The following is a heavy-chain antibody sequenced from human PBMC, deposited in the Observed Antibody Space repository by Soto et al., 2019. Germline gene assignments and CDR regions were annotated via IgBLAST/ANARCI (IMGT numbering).Heavy chain of an antibody. CDR2: IYYSGST. V-gene: IGHV4-39*01. CDR1: GGSISSSSYY. CDR3: ARHSRSGGVVIIPKIFDY. Sequence: SETLSLTCTVSGGSISSSSYYWGWIRQPPGKGLEWIGSIYYSGSTYYNQSLKSRVTISVDTSKNQFSLKLSSVTAADTAVFYCARHSRSGGVVIIPKIFDYWGQGTLVTVSS. D-gene: IGHD3-3*01. J-gene: IGHJ4*02.